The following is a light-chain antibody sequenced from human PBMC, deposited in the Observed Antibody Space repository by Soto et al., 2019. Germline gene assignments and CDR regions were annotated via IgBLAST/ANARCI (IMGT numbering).Light chain of an antibody. J-gene: IGKJ2*01. CDR2: KAS. CDR1: QSIGNW. V-gene: IGKV1-5*03. Sequence: MNTTPSSLSASVRDRVMLTCRASQSIGNWLAWYQQKPGKAPKLLIYKASSLESGVPTRFSGSGSGTDFTLTISSLQPEDFATYYCQQYNSYVFGPGTKVDI. CDR3: QQYNSYV.